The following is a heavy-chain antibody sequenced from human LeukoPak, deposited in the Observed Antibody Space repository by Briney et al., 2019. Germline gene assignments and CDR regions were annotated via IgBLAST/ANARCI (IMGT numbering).Heavy chain of an antibody. V-gene: IGHV1-69*06. Sequence: SVTVSCKASGGTFSSYAISWVRQAPGQGLEWMGGIIPIFGTANYAQKFQGRVTITADKSTSTAYMELSSLRSEDTAVYYCAREAGYSYGPRNFDYWGQGTLVTVSS. CDR1: GGTFSSYA. J-gene: IGHJ4*02. CDR2: IIPIFGTA. CDR3: AREAGYSYGPRNFDY. D-gene: IGHD5-18*01.